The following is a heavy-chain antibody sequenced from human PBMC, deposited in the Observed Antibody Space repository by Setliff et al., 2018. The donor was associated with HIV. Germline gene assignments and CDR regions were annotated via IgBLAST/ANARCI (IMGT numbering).Heavy chain of an antibody. CDR1: EFTFNIYA. CDR2: TTNKADSYNT. D-gene: IGHD2-15*01. J-gene: IGHJ4*02. CDR3: VRGLGSEFDY. V-gene: IGHV3-72*01. Sequence: GGSLRLSCAASEFTFNIYARSWVRQAPGKGLEWVGRTTNKADSYNTNYAASVKGRFTIARDDSKKSLYLQMNSLKIEDTAVYYCVRGLGSEFDYWGQGTLVTVSS.